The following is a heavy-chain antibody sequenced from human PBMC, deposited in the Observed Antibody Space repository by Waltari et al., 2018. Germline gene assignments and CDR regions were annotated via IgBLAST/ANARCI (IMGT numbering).Heavy chain of an antibody. V-gene: IGHV4-61*02. Sequence: EYIGRIYTSGSTNYNPSLKSRVTLSVDTSKNQFSLKLSSVTAADTAVYYCARNTGTILSYMDVWGKGTTVTVSS. J-gene: IGHJ6*03. CDR2: IYTSGST. CDR3: ARNTGTILSYMDV. D-gene: IGHD1-7*01.